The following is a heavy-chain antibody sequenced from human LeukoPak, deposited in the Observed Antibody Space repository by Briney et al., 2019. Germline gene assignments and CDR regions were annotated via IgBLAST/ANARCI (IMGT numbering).Heavy chain of an antibody. CDR1: GYTFTSYG. D-gene: IGHD2-2*01. CDR2: IGAYNGNT. J-gene: IGHJ6*02. Sequence: ASVKVSCKASGYTFTSYGISWVRQAPGQGLEWMGWIGAYNGNTNYAQKLQGRVTMTTDTSTSTAYMELRSLRSDDTAVYYCARGFPEDIVVVPAAMAYYYYGMDVWGQGTTVTVSS. CDR3: ARGFPEDIVVVPAAMAYYYYGMDV. V-gene: IGHV1-18*01.